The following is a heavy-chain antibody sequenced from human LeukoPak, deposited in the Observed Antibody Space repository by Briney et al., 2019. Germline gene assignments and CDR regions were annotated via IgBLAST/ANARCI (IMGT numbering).Heavy chain of an antibody. D-gene: IGHD2-21*02. V-gene: IGHV1-46*01. Sequence: ASVKVSCKASGYTFTSYYMHWVRQAPGQGLEWMGIINPSGGSTSYAQKFQGRVTMTRDMSTSTFYMELSSLRSEDTAVYYCARSPYCGGDCPPYYFDYWGQGTLVTVSS. CDR2: INPSGGST. CDR1: GYTFTSYY. J-gene: IGHJ4*02. CDR3: ARSPYCGGDCPPYYFDY.